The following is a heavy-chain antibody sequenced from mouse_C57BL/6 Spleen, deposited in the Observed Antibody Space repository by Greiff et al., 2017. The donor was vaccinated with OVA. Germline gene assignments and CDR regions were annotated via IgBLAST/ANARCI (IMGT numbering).Heavy chain of an antibody. V-gene: IGHV5-4*01. CDR3: ARDEMGIYYGYGGFAY. CDR1: GFTFSSYA. J-gene: IGHJ3*01. Sequence: EVKLMESGGGLVKPGGSLKLSCAASGFTFSSYAMSWVRQTPEKRLEWVATISDGGSYTYYPDNVKGRFTISRDNAKNNLYLQMSHLKSEDTAMYYCARDEMGIYYGYGGFAYWGQGTLVTVSA. D-gene: IGHD2-2*01. CDR2: ISDGGSYT.